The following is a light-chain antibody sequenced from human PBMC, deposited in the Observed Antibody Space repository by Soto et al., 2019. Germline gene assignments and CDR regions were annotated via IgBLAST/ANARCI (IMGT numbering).Light chain of an antibody. CDR1: QSVLYSSNNKNY. Sequence: DIVMTQSPDSLAVSLGERATINCKSSQSVLYSSNNKNYLAWYQQKPGQPPKLLIYWASTRESGVPDRFIGSGSGTDFTLTISSLQAEDVAVYYCQQYYSTPFFTFGPGTKVDIK. J-gene: IGKJ3*01. CDR3: QQYYSTPFFT. CDR2: WAS. V-gene: IGKV4-1*01.